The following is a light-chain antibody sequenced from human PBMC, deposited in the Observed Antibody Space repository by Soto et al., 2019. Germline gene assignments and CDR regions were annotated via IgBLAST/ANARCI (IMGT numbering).Light chain of an antibody. CDR2: GAS. CDR3: QQYGNSPQT. J-gene: IGKJ1*01. CDR1: QSVSSD. V-gene: IGKV3-15*01. Sequence: EIVMTQSPGTLSVSPGERVTLSCRASQSVSSDLAWYQQKPGQAPRLLIYGASTRATDIPARFSGSGSGTDFTLTISRLEPEDFAVYYCQQYGNSPQTFGQGTKVDI.